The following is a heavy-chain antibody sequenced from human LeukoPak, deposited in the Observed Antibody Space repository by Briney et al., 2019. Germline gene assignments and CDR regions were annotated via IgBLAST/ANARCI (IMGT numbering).Heavy chain of an antibody. J-gene: IGHJ5*02. V-gene: IGHV4-34*01. Sequence: SKTLSLTCAVYGGSFSGYYWSWIRQPPGKGLEWIGEINHNGSTNYNPSLKSRVTISVDTSKNQFSLKLSSVTAADTAVYYCARGQEYYGSGSYWGGNWFDPWGQGTLVTVSS. CDR3: ARGQEYYGSGSYWGGNWFDP. D-gene: IGHD3-10*01. CDR2: INHNGST. CDR1: GGSFSGYY.